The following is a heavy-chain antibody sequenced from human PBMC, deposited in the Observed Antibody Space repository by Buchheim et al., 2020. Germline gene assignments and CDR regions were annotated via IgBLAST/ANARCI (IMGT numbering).Heavy chain of an antibody. CDR3: VREDDSSGSFDY. CDR1: GYFISGNTKY. D-gene: IGHD3-22*01. J-gene: IGHJ4*02. V-gene: IGHV4-31*03. CDR2: IYYSGST. Sequence: QLQLQESGPGLVKPSETLSLTCSVSGYFISGNTKYWGWIRQPPGKGLEWIGYIYYSGSTFFNPSLKSRVIMSIDISKNQFSLNLRSVTAADTAVYYCVREDDSSGSFDYWGQGTL.